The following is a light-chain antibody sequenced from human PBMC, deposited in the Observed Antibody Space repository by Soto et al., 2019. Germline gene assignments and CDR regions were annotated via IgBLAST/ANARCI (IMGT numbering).Light chain of an antibody. CDR3: QQSYSTPQT. J-gene: IGKJ1*01. CDR1: QSISTY. CDR2: ATS. V-gene: IGKV1-39*01. Sequence: MTQSPSSLSASVGDRVTITCRASQSISTYLIWYQQKPGKAPKLLIYATSSLQSGVPSRFSGSGSGTDFTLTISSLQPEDFATYYCQQSYSTPQTFGQGTKVDI.